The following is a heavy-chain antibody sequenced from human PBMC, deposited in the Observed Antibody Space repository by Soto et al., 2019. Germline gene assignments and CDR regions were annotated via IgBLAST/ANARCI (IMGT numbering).Heavy chain of an antibody. CDR2: IVVGSGNT. J-gene: IGHJ4*02. D-gene: IGHD2-21*02. V-gene: IGHV1-58*01. CDR3: ARGGGIVVVTAPYDH. CDR1: GFTFTSSA. Sequence: VKVSCKASGFTFTSSAVQWVRQARGQRLEWIGWIVVGSGNTNYAQKFQERVTITRDMSTSTAYMELGSLTSEDTAVYYCARGGGIVVVTAPYDHWGQGTLVTVSS.